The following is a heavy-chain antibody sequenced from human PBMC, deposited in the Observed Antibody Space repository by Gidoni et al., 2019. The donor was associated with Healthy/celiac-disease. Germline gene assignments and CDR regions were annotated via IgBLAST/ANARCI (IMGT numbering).Heavy chain of an antibody. D-gene: IGHD4-17*01. Sequence: QVQLVQSGAEVKKPGASVKVSCKASGYTFTSYAMHWVRQAPGQRLEWMGWINAGNGNTKYSQKFQGRVTITRYTSASTAYMELSSLRSEDTAVYYCARVEDGDYVKDWYFDLWGRGTLVTVSS. CDR1: GYTFTSYA. CDR2: INAGNGNT. J-gene: IGHJ2*01. CDR3: ARVEDGDYVKDWYFDL. V-gene: IGHV1-3*01.